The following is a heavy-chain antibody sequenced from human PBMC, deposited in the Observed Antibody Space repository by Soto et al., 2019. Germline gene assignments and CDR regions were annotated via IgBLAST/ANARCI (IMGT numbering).Heavy chain of an antibody. CDR3: AKGGSGSYSNAFDI. J-gene: IGHJ3*02. V-gene: IGHV4-39*01. D-gene: IGHD3-10*01. Sequence: NPSETLSLTCTVSGCSISSSSYYWGWIRQPPGKGLERIGSIYYSGSTYYNPSLKIRVTLSVDTSKNQFSLKLSSLTAADTAVYYCAKGGSGSYSNAFDIWGQGTMVT. CDR1: GCSISSSSYY. CDR2: IYYSGST.